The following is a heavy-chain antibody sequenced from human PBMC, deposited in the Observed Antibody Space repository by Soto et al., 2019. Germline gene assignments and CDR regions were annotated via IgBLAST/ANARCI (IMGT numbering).Heavy chain of an antibody. J-gene: IGHJ6*02. V-gene: IGHV1-18*01. CDR3: ARDSPQMEYSSRWYYYYYGMDV. D-gene: IGHD6-13*01. Sequence: ASMNVSCKSSGYTFISCGISRVRQAPGQGLEWMGWISAYNGNTNYAQKLQGRVTMTTDTSTSTAYMELRSLRSDDTAVYYCARDSPQMEYSSRWYYYYYGMDVWGQ. CDR2: ISAYNGNT. CDR1: GYTFISCG.